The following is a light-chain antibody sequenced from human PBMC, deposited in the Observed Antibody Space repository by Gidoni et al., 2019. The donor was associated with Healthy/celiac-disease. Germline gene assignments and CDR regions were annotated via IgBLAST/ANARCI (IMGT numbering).Light chain of an antibody. V-gene: IGKV3-11*01. CDR1: QSVSSY. J-gene: IGKJ4*01. CDR3: QQRSNWPPLT. Sequence: DIVLTPSPATLSLSPGERATLSCRARQSVSSYLAWYQQKPAQAPRLLIYDASNRATGIPARLSGSGAGTEFTLIISSLEPEDFAVYYCQQRSNWPPLTFGGGTKVEIK. CDR2: DAS.